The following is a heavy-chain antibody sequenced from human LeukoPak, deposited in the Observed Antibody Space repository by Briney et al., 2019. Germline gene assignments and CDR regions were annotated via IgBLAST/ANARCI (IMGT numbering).Heavy chain of an antibody. J-gene: IGHJ5*02. CDR1: GFTFSSYA. CDR3: AENQMGYSYGPNWFDP. CDR2: ISGSGGST. D-gene: IGHD5-18*01. Sequence: GGSLRLSCAASGFTFSSYAMSWVRQAPGKGLEWVSAISGSGGSTYYADSVKGRFTISRDNSKNTLYLQMNSLRAEDTAVYYCAENQMGYSYGPNWFDPWGQGTLVTVSS. V-gene: IGHV3-23*01.